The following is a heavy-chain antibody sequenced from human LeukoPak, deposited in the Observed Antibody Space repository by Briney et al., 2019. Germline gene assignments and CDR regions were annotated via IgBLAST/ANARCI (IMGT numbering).Heavy chain of an antibody. CDR1: GFTFSSYW. V-gene: IGHV3-7*01. CDR3: AKDKNWNVCDY. J-gene: IGHJ4*02. Sequence: GDSLRLSCAVSGFTFSSYWMIWFRQAPGKGLEWVAHIKQDGSVKNYVDSVKGRFTISRDNANNFLYLQMNSLRAEDTAVYYCAKDKNWNVCDYWGRGTLVTVSS. D-gene: IGHD1-1*01. CDR2: IKQDGSVK.